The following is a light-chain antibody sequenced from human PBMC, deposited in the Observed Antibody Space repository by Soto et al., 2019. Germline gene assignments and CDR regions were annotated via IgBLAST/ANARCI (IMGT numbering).Light chain of an antibody. CDR3: QQSNSFPFT. J-gene: IGKJ4*01. V-gene: IGKV1-12*01. CDR2: DAS. CDR1: QGISRW. Sequence: DIQMTQSPSSVSASVGDRVTITCRASQGISRWLAWYQQKPGKVPKLLIYDASSLQSGVPTRFSSSESGTDFTLTISSLQPEDFATYCCQQSNSFPFTVGGGTKVEIK.